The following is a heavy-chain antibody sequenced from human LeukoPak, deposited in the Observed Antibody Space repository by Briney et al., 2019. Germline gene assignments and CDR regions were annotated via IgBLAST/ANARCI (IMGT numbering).Heavy chain of an antibody. D-gene: IGHD3-22*01. CDR1: GFTLNTFG. Sequence: GGSLRLSCAASGFTLNTFGMHWVRQTPGKGLEWVAFIRHDGSDQYYTDSVKGRFTLSRDNSKNTLYLQMNSLRAEDTAVCYCARGLAYNYDSSAYFLDYWGQGTLVTVSS. CDR2: IRHDGSDQ. CDR3: ARGLAYNYDSSAYFLDY. V-gene: IGHV3-30*02. J-gene: IGHJ4*02.